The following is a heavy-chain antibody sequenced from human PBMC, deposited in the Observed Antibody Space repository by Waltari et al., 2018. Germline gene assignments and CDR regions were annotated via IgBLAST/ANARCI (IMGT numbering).Heavy chain of an antibody. CDR3: ARDPLNDYGGWDDY. CDR1: GFIFRSNA. CDR2: ISGRGENT. V-gene: IGHV3-23*01. J-gene: IGHJ4*02. Sequence: EVQLLESGGTLVQPGGSLRVSCAASGFIFRSNAFSWVRQAPGKGREWVSSISGRGENTYYAESVKGRFTISRDNSKHTVFLQMNNLRVDDTAVYYCARDPLNDYGGWDDYWGQGTLVTVSS. D-gene: IGHD4-17*01.